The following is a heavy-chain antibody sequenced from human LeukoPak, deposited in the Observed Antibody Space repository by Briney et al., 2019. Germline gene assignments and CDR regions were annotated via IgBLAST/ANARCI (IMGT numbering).Heavy chain of an antibody. D-gene: IGHD3-22*01. CDR2: ISSSGSTT. V-gene: IGHV3-48*03. Sequence: GGSLRLSCAASGFTFSSYEMNWVRQAPGKGLEWGSYISSSGSTTHYADSAKGRFTISRDNAKKSLYLQMNSLRAEDTAVYYCARDNFDSSGYYFDWGQGTLVTVSS. CDR3: ARDNFDSSGYYFD. J-gene: IGHJ4*02. CDR1: GFTFSSYE.